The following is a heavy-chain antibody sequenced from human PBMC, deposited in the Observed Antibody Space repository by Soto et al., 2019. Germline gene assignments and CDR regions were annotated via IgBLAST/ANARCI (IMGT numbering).Heavy chain of an antibody. D-gene: IGHD3-3*01. J-gene: IGHJ6*02. CDR2: ISYDGSTK. V-gene: IGHV3-30*18. CDR3: AKGVGGVMTYYYGMDV. CDR1: GFTFSSYG. Sequence: GGSLRLSCAASGFTFSSYGMHWVRQAPGKGLEWVAFISYDGSTKSYADSVKGRFTISRDNSKNTLYLQMNSLRAEDTAVYYCAKGVGGVMTYYYGMDVWGQGTTVTVSS.